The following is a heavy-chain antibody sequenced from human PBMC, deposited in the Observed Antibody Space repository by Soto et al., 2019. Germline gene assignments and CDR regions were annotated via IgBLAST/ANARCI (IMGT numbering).Heavy chain of an antibody. CDR3: ARDKYGSTVTTSFDY. CDR2: IIPIFGTA. V-gene: IGHV1-69*13. Sequence: GASVKVSCKASGGTFSSYAISWVRQAPGQGLEWMGGIIPIFGTANYAQKLQGRVTITADESTSTAYMELSSLRSEDTAVYYCARDKYGSTVTTSFDYWGQGTLVTVSS. J-gene: IGHJ4*02. D-gene: IGHD4-17*01. CDR1: GGTFSSYA.